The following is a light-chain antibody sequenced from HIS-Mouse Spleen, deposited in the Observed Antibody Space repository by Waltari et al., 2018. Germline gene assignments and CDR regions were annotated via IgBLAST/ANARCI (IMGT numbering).Light chain of an antibody. Sequence: DIQMTQSPSTLSASVGDRVTITCRASQSISSWLAWYQQKPGKAPKLLVYKASSLESGVPSRFSGSGSGTEFTLTISSLQTDEFATYYCKQYNSYIFTFGPGTKVDIK. CDR1: QSISSW. CDR2: KAS. V-gene: IGKV1-5*03. CDR3: KQYNSYIFT. J-gene: IGKJ3*01.